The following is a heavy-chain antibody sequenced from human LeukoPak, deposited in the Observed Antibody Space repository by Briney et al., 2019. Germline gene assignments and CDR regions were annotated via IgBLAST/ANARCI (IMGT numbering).Heavy chain of an antibody. D-gene: IGHD3-3*01. CDR3: AKERLRFLEWLFQVDY. CDR2: ISGSGGST. CDR1: GFTFSSYA. J-gene: IGHJ4*02. Sequence: PGGSLRLSCEGSGFTFSSYAMSWVRQAPGKGLEWVSAISGSGGSTYYADSVKGRFTISRDNSKNTLYLQMNSLRAEDTAVYYCAKERLRFLEWLFQVDYWGQGTLVTVSS. V-gene: IGHV3-23*01.